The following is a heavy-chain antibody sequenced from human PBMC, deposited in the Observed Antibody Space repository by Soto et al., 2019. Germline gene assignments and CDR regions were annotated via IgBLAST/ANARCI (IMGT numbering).Heavy chain of an antibody. D-gene: IGHD1-26*01. CDR2: IIPILGIA. J-gene: IGHJ4*02. Sequence: QVQLVQSGAEVKKPGSSVKVSCKASGGTFSSYTISWVRQAPGQGLEWMGRIIPILGIAKYAQKFQGRVTITADKYTSTAYMELSSLRSEDTAVYYCARALTVGATVDYWGQGTLVTVSS. CDR3: ARALTVGATVDY. V-gene: IGHV1-69*02. CDR1: GGTFSSYT.